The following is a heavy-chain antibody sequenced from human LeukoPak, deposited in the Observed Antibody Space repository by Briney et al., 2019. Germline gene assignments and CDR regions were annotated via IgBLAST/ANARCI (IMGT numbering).Heavy chain of an antibody. V-gene: IGHV4-4*02. CDR3: ARVDCSSTSCYFRY. Sequence: SGTLSLTCAVSGGSISSSNWWSWVRQPPGKGLEWIGEIYHSGSTNYNPSLKSRVTISVDKSKNQFSLKLSSVTAADTAVYYCARVDCSSTSCYFRYWGQGTLVTVSS. D-gene: IGHD2-2*01. J-gene: IGHJ4*02. CDR2: IYHSGST. CDR1: GGSISSSNW.